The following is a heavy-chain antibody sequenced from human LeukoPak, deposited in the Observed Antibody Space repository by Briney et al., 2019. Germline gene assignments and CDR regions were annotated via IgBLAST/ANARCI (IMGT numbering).Heavy chain of an antibody. CDR1: GFTFSSYG. CDR2: IRYDGSNK. J-gene: IGHJ4*02. CDR3: AKDFIVGATNPRYYFDY. V-gene: IGHV3-30*02. Sequence: AGGSLRLSCAASGFTFSSYGMHWVRQAPGKGLEWVAFIRYDGSNKYYADSVKGRFTISRDNSKNTLYLQMNSLRAEDTAVYYCAKDFIVGATNPRYYFDYWGQGTLVTVSS. D-gene: IGHD1-26*01.